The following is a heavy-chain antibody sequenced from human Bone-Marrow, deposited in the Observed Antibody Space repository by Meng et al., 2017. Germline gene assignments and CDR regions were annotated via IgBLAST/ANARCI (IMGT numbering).Heavy chain of an antibody. Sequence: GGSLRLSCAASGFTFSSYAMHWVRQAPGKGLEWVAVISYDGSNKYYADSVKGRFTIPRDNSKNTLYLQMNSPRAENTAVYYCARQYYDYVWGSYRTEDLDDWGQGTLVTVSS. D-gene: IGHD3-16*02. CDR1: GFTFSSYA. J-gene: IGHJ4*02. V-gene: IGHV3-30*04. CDR3: ARQYYDYVWGSYRTEDLDD. CDR2: ISYDGSNK.